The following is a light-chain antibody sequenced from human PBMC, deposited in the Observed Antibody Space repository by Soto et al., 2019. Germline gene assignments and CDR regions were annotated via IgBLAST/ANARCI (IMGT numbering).Light chain of an antibody. CDR1: QSITNY. CDR2: AAS. Sequence: DIQMTQSPSSLSASVGDRVTISCRASQSITNYLNWYRQKPGKAPELLIYAASSLHSGVPSRFSGSGSGTDFTRTITGLQPEDFGTYYCQQTYRTPMYTFGQGTTVDI. V-gene: IGKV1-39*01. CDR3: QQTYRTPMYT. J-gene: IGKJ2*01.